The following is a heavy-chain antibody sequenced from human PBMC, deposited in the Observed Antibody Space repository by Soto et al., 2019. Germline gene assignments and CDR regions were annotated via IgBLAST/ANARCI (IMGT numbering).Heavy chain of an antibody. J-gene: IGHJ4*02. CDR1: GFTFSTYS. CDR2: ISTTSNYR. CDR3: ARRLSYGDFLFDY. D-gene: IGHD4-17*01. Sequence: EVQLVESGGGLVKPGGSLRLSCVASGFTFSTYSMNWVRQAPGKGLEWVSSISTTSNYRYYADSVKGRSTISRDNAKNSLYLQMNSLRAEDTAVYYCARRLSYGDFLFDYWGQGTLVTVSS. V-gene: IGHV3-21*01.